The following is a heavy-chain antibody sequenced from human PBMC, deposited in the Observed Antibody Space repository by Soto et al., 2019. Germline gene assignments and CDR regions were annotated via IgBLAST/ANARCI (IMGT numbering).Heavy chain of an antibody. CDR2: ISPISGTA. J-gene: IGHJ6*02. CDR1: GGTFSSYA. CDR3: ARSQGSRTSLEIYYYYYYGMDV. V-gene: IGHV1-69*01. Sequence: QVQLVQSGAEVKKPGSSVKVSCKASGGTFSSYAISWVRQAPGQGLEWMGGISPISGTANYAQKFQGRVTITADESTSTAYMELSSLRSEDPAVYYCARSQGSRTSLEIYYYYYYGMDVWGQGTTVTVSS. D-gene: IGHD2-2*01.